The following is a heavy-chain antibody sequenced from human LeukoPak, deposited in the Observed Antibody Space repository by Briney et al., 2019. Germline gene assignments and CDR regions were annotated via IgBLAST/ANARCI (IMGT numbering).Heavy chain of an antibody. D-gene: IGHD1-26*01. Sequence: GGSLRLSCAASGFTVSSNYMGWVGQAPGKGLEWVSVVYSGGSTHYADYVKGRFTISRDNSKNTLYLHMNSLRAEDTAVYYCATADSGSYYSGFDYWGQGTLVTVSS. CDR3: ATADSGSYYSGFDY. CDR2: VYSGGST. J-gene: IGHJ4*02. CDR1: GFTVSSNY. V-gene: IGHV3-66*01.